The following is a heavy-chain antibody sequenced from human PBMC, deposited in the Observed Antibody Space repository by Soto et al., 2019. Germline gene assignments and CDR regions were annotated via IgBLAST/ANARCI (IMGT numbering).Heavy chain of an antibody. CDR2: IYWDDDK. CDR3: ADSTVTTEAGGWFDP. V-gene: IGHV2-5*02. CDR1: GFSLSTSGVG. Sequence: QITLKESGPTLVKPTQTLTLTCTFSGFSLSTSGVGVGWIRQPPGKALEWLALIYWDDDKRYSPSLKSRLTINKDTPQTQVVLTITNMDPGDTATYCCADSTVTTEAGGWFDPWGQGTLVTVSS. D-gene: IGHD4-17*01. J-gene: IGHJ5*02.